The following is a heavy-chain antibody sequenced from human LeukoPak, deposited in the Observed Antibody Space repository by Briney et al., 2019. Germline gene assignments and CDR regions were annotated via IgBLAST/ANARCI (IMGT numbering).Heavy chain of an antibody. CDR1: GYTFTGYY. V-gene: IGHV3-33*01. J-gene: IGHJ3*02. D-gene: IGHD3-16*01. Sequence: GYTFTGYYMHWVRQAPGKGLEWVAVILNDGSQEKYADSVKGRFTISRDNSKNTLFLQMNSLRAEDTAVYYCARDDALGDNALDIWGQGTMVTVSS. CDR3: ARDDALGDNALDI. CDR2: ILNDGSQE.